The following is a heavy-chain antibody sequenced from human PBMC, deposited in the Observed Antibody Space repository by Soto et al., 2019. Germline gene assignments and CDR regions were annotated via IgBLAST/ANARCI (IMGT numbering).Heavy chain of an antibody. CDR3: ARGEIYSSSHRSYYGMDV. Sequence: SVKVSCKASCGTFSSYAISWVRQAPGQGLEWMGGIVPIFGTANYAQKFQGRVTTTADESTSTAYMELSSLRSEDTAVYYCARGEIYSSSHRSYYGMDVWGQGTTVTVSS. CDR2: IVPIFGTA. D-gene: IGHD6-6*01. J-gene: IGHJ6*02. CDR1: CGTFSSYA. V-gene: IGHV1-69*13.